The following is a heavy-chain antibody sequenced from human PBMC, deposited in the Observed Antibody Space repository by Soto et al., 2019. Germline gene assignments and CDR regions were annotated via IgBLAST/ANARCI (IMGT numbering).Heavy chain of an antibody. D-gene: IGHD2-15*01. V-gene: IGHV3-11*05. CDR3: ARDGGNWYFDL. CDR2: ISTSSSYT. CDR1: GFTFSDSY. Sequence: QVQLVESGGGLVQPGGSLRLSCAASGFTFSDSYMNWIRQAPGKGLEWVSYISTSSSYTNYADSVKGRSTISRDNAKNSLYLQMNSLRAEDTAVYYCARDGGNWYFDLWGRGTLVTVSS. J-gene: IGHJ2*01.